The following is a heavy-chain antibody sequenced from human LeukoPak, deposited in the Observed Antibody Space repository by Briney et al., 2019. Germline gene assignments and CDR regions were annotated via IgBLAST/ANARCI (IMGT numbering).Heavy chain of an antibody. CDR2: ISGSGGNT. J-gene: IGHJ4*02. CDR1: GFTFGSYA. CDR3: AKDRNTGSYDFFDY. D-gene: IGHD1-26*01. V-gene: IGHV3-23*01. Sequence: GGSLRLSCAASGFTFGSYAMSWVGQAPGKGLEWVSAISGSGGNTYYADPVKGRFTISRDNSKNTLYLQMNSLRAEDTAVYYCAKDRNTGSYDFFDYWGQGTLVTVSS.